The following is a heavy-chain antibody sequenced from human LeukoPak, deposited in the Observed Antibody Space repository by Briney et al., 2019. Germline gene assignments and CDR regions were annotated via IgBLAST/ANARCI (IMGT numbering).Heavy chain of an antibody. CDR3: AKDAGVWWLRHPPYYFDY. J-gene: IGHJ4*02. CDR2: IRYDGSNK. D-gene: IGHD5-12*01. CDR1: GFTFSSYG. V-gene: IGHV3-30*02. Sequence: HPGGSLRLSCAASGFTFSSYGMHWVRQAPGKGLEWVAFIRYDGSNKYYADSVKGRFTISRDNSKNTLYLQMNSLRAEDTAVYYCAKDAGVWWLRHPPYYFDYWGQGTLVTVSS.